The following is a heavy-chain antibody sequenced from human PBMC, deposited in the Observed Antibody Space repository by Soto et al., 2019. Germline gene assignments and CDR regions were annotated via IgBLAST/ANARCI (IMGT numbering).Heavy chain of an antibody. CDR2: ISSSSSYT. D-gene: IGHD3-22*01. J-gene: IGHJ4*02. Sequence: QVQLVESGGGLVKPGGSLRLSCAASGFTFSDYYMSWIRQAPGKGLEWVSYISSSSSYTNYADSVKGRFTISRDNAKNSLYLQMNSLRAEDTAVYYCATGQYYYDSSGYYYSWGQETLVTVSS. CDR1: GFTFSDYY. CDR3: ATGQYYYDSSGYYYS. V-gene: IGHV3-11*05.